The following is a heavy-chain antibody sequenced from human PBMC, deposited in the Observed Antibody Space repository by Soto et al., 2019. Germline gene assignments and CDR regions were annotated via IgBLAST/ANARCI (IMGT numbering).Heavy chain of an antibody. V-gene: IGHV3-33*01. J-gene: IGHJ6*02. CDR1: GFTFSSYG. D-gene: IGHD3-10*01. Sequence: GGSLRLSCAASGFTFSSYGMHWVRQAPGKGLEWVAVIWYDGSNKYYADSVKGRFTISRDNSKNTLYLQMNSLRAEDTAVYYCARDLDAMVRGVIIQKGMDVWGQGTTVTVSS. CDR3: ARDLDAMVRGVIIQKGMDV. CDR2: IWYDGSNK.